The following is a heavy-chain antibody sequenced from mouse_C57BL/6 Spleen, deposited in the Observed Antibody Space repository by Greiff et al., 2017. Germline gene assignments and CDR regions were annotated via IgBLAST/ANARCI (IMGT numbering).Heavy chain of an antibody. CDR2: IDPANGNT. V-gene: IGHV14-3*01. CDR3: ARGDGYDYAMDY. CDR1: GFNFKNSY. J-gene: IGHJ4*01. Sequence: EVQLQQSVAELVRPGASVKLSCTASGFNFKNSYMHWVKQRPEQGLEWIGKIDPANGNTKYAPKFQGKATITADTSSNTAYLQLSSLTSEDTAIYYCARGDGYDYAMDYWGQGASVTVAS. D-gene: IGHD2-2*01.